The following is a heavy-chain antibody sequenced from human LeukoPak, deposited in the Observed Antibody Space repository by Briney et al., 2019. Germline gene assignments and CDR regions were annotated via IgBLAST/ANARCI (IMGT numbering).Heavy chain of an antibody. V-gene: IGHV3-66*01. Sequence: GGSLRLSCAASGFSVSTNAMTWVRQTPGKGLEWVSIIYSGGNTYYADSVKGRFTISRDNSKNTLFLQLNSLRAEDTAMYYCARDRPGDGYFDYWGQGTLVTVSS. CDR3: ARDRPGDGYFDY. J-gene: IGHJ4*02. CDR2: IYSGGNT. CDR1: GFSVSTNA. D-gene: IGHD3-10*01.